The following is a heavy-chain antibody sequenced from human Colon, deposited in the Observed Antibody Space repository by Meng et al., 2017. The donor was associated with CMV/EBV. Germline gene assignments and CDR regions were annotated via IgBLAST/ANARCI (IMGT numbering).Heavy chain of an antibody. V-gene: IGHV3-30*02. D-gene: IGHD3-16*02. CDR3: VRDGGLPRYYYFALDV. J-gene: IGHJ6*02. CDR1: GFSMRSFG. Sequence: GGSLRLSCDASGFSMRSFGMHWVRQAPGEGLEWLSFIRNDESDKWYAESVKGRFIISRDNSKNTVTLHLSSLRVEDTATYYCVRDGGLPRYYYFALDVWGQGTRVTVSS. CDR2: IRNDESDK.